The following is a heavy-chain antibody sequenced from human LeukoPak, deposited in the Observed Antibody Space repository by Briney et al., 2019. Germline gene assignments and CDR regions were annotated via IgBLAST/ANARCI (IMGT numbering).Heavy chain of an antibody. CDR2: ISSSGGST. V-gene: IGHV3-23*01. CDR1: GFTFSSYA. D-gene: IGHD3-22*01. CDR3: AKDRGFGPHYFDY. Sequence: QPGGSLRLSCAASGFTFSSYAMSWVRQAPGKGLEWVSGISSSGGSTYYADSVKGRFTMSRDNSKNTLYLQMNSLRAEDTAVYYCAKDRGFGPHYFDYWGQGTLVTVSS. J-gene: IGHJ4*02.